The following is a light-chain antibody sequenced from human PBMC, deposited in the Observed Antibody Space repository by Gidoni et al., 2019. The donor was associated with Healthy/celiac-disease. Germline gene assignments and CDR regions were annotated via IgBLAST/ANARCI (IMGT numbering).Light chain of an antibody. Sequence: DIQMTQSPSSVSASASQGISSWLAWYQQKPGKAPKLLIYAASSLQIGVPSRFSGRGSGTDFTLTISSLQPEDFATYYCQQANSFPLTFGPGTKVDIK. CDR2: AAS. V-gene: IGKV1-12*01. J-gene: IGKJ3*01. CDR1: QGISSW. CDR3: QQANSFPLT.